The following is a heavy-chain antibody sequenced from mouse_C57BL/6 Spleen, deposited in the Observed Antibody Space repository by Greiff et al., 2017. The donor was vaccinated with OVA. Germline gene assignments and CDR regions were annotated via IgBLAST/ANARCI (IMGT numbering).Heavy chain of an antibody. J-gene: IGHJ2*01. V-gene: IGHV1-64*01. D-gene: IGHD3-2*02. CDR1: GYTFTSYW. Sequence: QVQLQQPGAELVKPGASVKLSCKASGYTFTSYWMHWVKQRPGQGLEWIGMIHPNSGSTNYNEKFKSKATLTVDKSSSTAYMQLSSLTSEDSAVYYCARKGQLRPYYFDYWGQGTTLTVSS. CDR2: IHPNSGST. CDR3: ARKGQLRPYYFDY.